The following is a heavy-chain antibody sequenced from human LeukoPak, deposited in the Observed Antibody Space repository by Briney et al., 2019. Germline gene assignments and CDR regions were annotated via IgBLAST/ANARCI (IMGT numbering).Heavy chain of an antibody. Sequence: ASVKVSCMPSGYTSTGFYMHWVRQAPGHGIEWMGWINPSSGGTNYAQKFQGRVTMTRDTSISTAYMELSRLRSDDTAVYYCARLGKQQLLYYFDYWGQGTLVTVSS. CDR3: ARLGKQQLLYYFDY. V-gene: IGHV1-2*02. CDR2: INPSSGGT. J-gene: IGHJ4*02. D-gene: IGHD6-13*01. CDR1: GYTSTGFY.